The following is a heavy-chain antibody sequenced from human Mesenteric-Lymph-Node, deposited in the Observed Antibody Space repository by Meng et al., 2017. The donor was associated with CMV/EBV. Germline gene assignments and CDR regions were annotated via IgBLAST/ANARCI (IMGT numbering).Heavy chain of an antibody. CDR1: GDSISSSSDS. Sequence: GSLRLSCIVSGDSISSSSDSWGWIRQPPGKGLECIGIIYYSGSTYYNPSLKSRVTISVDTSKNQFSLKLGSVTAADTAVYYCARQTGSFSFDYWGQGTLVTVSS. J-gene: IGHJ4*02. V-gene: IGHV4-39*01. D-gene: IGHD1-1*01. CDR2: IYYSGST. CDR3: ARQTGSFSFDY.